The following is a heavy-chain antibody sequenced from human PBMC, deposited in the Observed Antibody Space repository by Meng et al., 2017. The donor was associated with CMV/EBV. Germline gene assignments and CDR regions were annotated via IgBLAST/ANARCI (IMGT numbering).Heavy chain of an antibody. D-gene: IGHD6-13*01. CDR2: IDWDDDK. CDR1: GFSLSTSGMR. V-gene: IGHV2-70D*14. CDR3: ARSRIAAAGTRRTYYYYGMDV. Sequence: SGPTLVKPTQTLTLTCTFSGFSLSTSGMRVSWIRQPPGKALEWLARIDWDDDKFYSTSLKTRLTISKDTSKNQVVLTFTNMDPVDTATYYCARSRIAAAGTRRTYYYYGMDVWGQGTTVTVSS. J-gene: IGHJ6*02.